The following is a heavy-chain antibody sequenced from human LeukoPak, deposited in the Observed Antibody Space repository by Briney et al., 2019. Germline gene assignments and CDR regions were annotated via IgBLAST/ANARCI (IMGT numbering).Heavy chain of an antibody. Sequence: GGSLRLSCAASGFTSSDYYMSWIRQAPGKGLEWVSYISSSGSTIYYADSVKGRFTISRDNAKNSLYLQMNSLRAEDTAVYYCAGADSSSWYYFDYWGQGTLVTVSS. CDR3: AGADSSSWYYFDY. D-gene: IGHD6-13*01. J-gene: IGHJ4*02. CDR2: ISSSGSTI. V-gene: IGHV3-11*01. CDR1: GFTSSDYY.